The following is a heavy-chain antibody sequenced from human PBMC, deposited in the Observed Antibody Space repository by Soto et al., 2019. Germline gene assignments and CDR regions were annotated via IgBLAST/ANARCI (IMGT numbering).Heavy chain of an antibody. CDR1: GYTFTGYY. V-gene: IGHV1-2*04. CDR2: INPNSGGT. Sequence: GASVKVSCKASGYTFTGYYMHWVRQAPGQGLEWMGWINPNSGGTNYAQKFQGWVTMTRDTSISTAYMELSRLRSDDTAVYYCAREGVGYCSSTSCYYFSTFYGMDVWGQGTTVTVSS. CDR3: AREGVGYCSSTSCYYFSTFYGMDV. D-gene: IGHD2-2*01. J-gene: IGHJ6*02.